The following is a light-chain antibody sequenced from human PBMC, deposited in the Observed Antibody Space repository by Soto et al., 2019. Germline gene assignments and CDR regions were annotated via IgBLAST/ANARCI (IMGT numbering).Light chain of an antibody. CDR1: QSVSSY. CDR3: QQRSNWPPALT. V-gene: IGKV3-11*01. Sequence: EIVLPQSPATLFLSPGERATLSCRASQSVSSYLAWYQQKPGQAPRLLIYDASNRATGIPARFSGSGSGTDFTLTISSLEPEDFAVYYCQQRSNWPPALTFGGGTKV. CDR2: DAS. J-gene: IGKJ4*01.